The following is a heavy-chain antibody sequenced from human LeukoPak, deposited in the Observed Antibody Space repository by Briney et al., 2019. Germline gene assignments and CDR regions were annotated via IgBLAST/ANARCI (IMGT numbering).Heavy chain of an antibody. CDR2: IIPILGIA. CDR1: GGTFSSYA. J-gene: IGHJ4*02. V-gene: IGHV1-69*04. CDR3: ARGYCSGGSCYNPTNY. D-gene: IGHD2-15*01. Sequence: GASVKVSCKASGGTFSSYAISWVRQAPGQGLEWMGRIIPILGIANYAQKFQGRVTITADKSTSTAYMELSSLRSEDTAVYYCARGYCSGGSCYNPTNYWGQGTLVTVSS.